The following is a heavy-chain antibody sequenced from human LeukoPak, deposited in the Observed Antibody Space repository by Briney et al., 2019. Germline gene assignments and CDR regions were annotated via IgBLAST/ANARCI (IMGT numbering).Heavy chain of an antibody. Sequence: PSQTLSLTCTVSGVSISSGGYYWSWIRQPPGKGLEWIGHIQHSGGTYYSPSLRSRVTISLDTSKNQFSLKLSSVTAADTAVYYCARHDPIVGTPDAFDIWGQGTMVTVSS. J-gene: IGHJ3*02. D-gene: IGHD1-26*01. CDR1: GVSISSGGYY. CDR2: IQHSGGT. V-gene: IGHV4-30-2*01. CDR3: ARHDPIVGTPDAFDI.